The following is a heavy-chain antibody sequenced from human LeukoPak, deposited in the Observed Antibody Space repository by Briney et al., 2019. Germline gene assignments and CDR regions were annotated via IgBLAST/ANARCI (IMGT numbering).Heavy chain of an antibody. D-gene: IGHD4-17*01. CDR2: ISGSGGST. V-gene: IGHV3-23*01. CDR3: AKDGLRGDFDY. Sequence: GGSLRLSCAASGFTVSSNYMSWVRQAPGKGLEWVSTISGSGGSTYYADSVKGRFTISRDNSKNTLYLQMNSLRAEDTAVYYCAKDGLRGDFDYWGQGTLVTVSS. CDR1: GFTVSSNY. J-gene: IGHJ4*02.